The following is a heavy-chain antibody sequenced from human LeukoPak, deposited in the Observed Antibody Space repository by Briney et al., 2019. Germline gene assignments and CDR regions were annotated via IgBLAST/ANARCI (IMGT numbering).Heavy chain of an antibody. V-gene: IGHV4-34*01. CDR2: INHSGST. Sequence: SETLSLTCAVYGGSFSGYYWSWIRQPPGKGLEWIGEINHSGSTNYNPSLKSRVTISVDTSKNQFSLKLSSVTAADTAVYYCARMGPTAFWSGYLGYYYYYYMDVWGKGTTVTVSS. D-gene: IGHD3-3*01. CDR3: ARMGPTAFWSGYLGYYYYYYMDV. CDR1: GGSFSGYY. J-gene: IGHJ6*03.